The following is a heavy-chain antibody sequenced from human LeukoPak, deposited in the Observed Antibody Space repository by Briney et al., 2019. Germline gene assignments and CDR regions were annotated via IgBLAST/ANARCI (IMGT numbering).Heavy chain of an antibody. CDR3: ARLFRAASPLDP. D-gene: IGHD6-13*01. CDR2: MYTSGST. CDR1: GGSISSYY. J-gene: IGHJ5*02. Sequence: EPSETLSLTCTVSGGSISSYYWSWIRQPAGKGLEWIGRMYTSGSTNYNPSLKSRVTMSLDTSKNQLSLKLSSVTAADTAVYYCARLFRAASPLDPWGQGTLVTVSS. V-gene: IGHV4-4*07.